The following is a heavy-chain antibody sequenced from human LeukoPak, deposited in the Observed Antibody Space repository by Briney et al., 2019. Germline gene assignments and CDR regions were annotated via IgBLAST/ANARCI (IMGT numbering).Heavy chain of an antibody. CDR3: ASGGFYDFWGCYYSPFDY. V-gene: IGHV3-30*01. D-gene: IGHD3-3*01. J-gene: IGHJ4*02. Sequence: GGSLRLSCAASGFTFSACAMHWVRQAPGKGLEWVAVISYDGNNKYYADSVKGRFTISRDNSKNTLYLQMNSLRVEDTAMYYCASGGFYDFWGCYYSPFDYWGQGTLVTVSS. CDR1: GFTFSACA. CDR2: ISYDGNNK.